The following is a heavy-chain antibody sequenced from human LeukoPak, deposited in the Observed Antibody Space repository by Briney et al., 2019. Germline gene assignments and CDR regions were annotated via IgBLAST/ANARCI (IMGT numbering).Heavy chain of an antibody. J-gene: IGHJ4*02. CDR1: GFTLSTNA. CDR3: AKDVGKWESLHFFDY. Sequence: GGPLRLSCLTSGFTLSTNAMSWVRQAPGKGLEWISGISGSGASTYYADSVKGRFTISRDDSRNTLYLQMNSLRGDDTAVYYCAKDVGKWESLHFFDYWGQGTLVTVSS. D-gene: IGHD1-26*01. CDR2: ISGSGAST. V-gene: IGHV3-23*01.